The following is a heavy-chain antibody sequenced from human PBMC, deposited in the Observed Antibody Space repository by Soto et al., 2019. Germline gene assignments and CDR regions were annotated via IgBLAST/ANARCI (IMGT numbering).Heavy chain of an antibody. V-gene: IGHV3-7*01. CDR2: INQAGSER. Sequence: EVQLVESGGGLVQPGGSLRLSCAVSGFSFSSYWMTWVRQAPGKGLEWVANINQAGSERHYVDSVKGRFTISRDNAENSLYLQMNSLRAEDTAVYYCARPSGYCSGGSCFPFDYWGQGTLVTVSS. D-gene: IGHD2-15*01. J-gene: IGHJ4*02. CDR3: ARPSGYCSGGSCFPFDY. CDR1: GFSFSSYW.